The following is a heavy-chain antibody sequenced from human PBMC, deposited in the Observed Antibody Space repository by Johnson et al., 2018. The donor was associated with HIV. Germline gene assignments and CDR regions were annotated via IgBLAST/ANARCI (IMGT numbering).Heavy chain of an antibody. Sequence: QVQLVESGGGLVKPGGSLRLSCAASGFTFSSYAMHWVRQAPAKGLEWVAVISYDGSDKYYAASVKGRFTISRDSSKNTLYLQMNTLRADDTAVYYCARGSRYTHDNDDVYLLQAFDIWGQGTMVTVSS. D-gene: IGHD3-16*01. J-gene: IGHJ3*02. V-gene: IGHV3-30*04. CDR1: GFTFSSYA. CDR2: ISYDGSDK. CDR3: ARGSRYTHDNDDVYLLQAFDI.